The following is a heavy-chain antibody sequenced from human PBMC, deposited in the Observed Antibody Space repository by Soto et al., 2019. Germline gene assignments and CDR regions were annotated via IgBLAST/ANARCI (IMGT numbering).Heavy chain of an antibody. V-gene: IGHV3-30*18. D-gene: IGHD6-13*01. Sequence: QERVVESGGGEVQPGTSLRLSCVASDFSFRNYGMHWVRQAPGKGLEWVADISYDGRNKYYAESVKGRFTISRDNSKNTLYLQMNSRRTEDTVVYYCAKDWRWVQQIYCMNVRVQGTTVTVSS. J-gene: IGHJ6*02. CDR1: DFSFRNYG. CDR2: ISYDGRNK. CDR3: AKDWRWVQQIYCMNV.